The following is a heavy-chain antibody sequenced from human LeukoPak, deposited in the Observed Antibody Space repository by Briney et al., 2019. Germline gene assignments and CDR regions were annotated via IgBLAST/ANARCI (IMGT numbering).Heavy chain of an antibody. J-gene: IGHJ4*02. CDR1: GFTFSNYA. D-gene: IGHD3-10*01. V-gene: IGHV3-23*01. CDR2: ISGSGGST. CDR3: AKAAYGSGTYYNIIFDY. Sequence: GGSLRLSCAASGFTFSNYAMSWVRQAPGKGLEWVSAISGSGGSTYYADSVKGRFTISRDNSKNTLYLQMNSLGAEDTAVYYCAKAAYGSGTYYNIIFDYWGQGTLVTVSS.